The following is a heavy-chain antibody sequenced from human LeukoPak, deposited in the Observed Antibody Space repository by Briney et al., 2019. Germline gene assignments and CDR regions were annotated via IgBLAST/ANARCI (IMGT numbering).Heavy chain of an antibody. CDR2: INPNSGGT. CDR3: ARSTGQFAKQLARGFDY. CDR1: GYTFTGYY. Sequence: GASVKVSCKAFGYTFTGYYMHWVRQAPGQGLEWMGWINPNSGGTNYAQKFQGRVTMTRGTSISTAYMELSRLRSDDTAVYYCARSTGQFAKQLARGFDYWGQGTLVTVSS. J-gene: IGHJ4*02. V-gene: IGHV1-2*02. D-gene: IGHD6-6*01.